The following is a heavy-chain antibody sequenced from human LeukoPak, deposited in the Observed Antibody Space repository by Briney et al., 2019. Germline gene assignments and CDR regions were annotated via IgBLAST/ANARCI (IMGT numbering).Heavy chain of an antibody. D-gene: IGHD2-2*01. CDR3: TTVPCYEPPCRVFDI. J-gene: IGHJ3*02. Sequence: HPGGSLRLSCAASGFTFDDYAMHWVRQAPGKGLEWVSLISGDGGRTHYADSVKGRFTISRDNSKNSLYLQMNSLRTEDTAVYYCTTVPCYEPPCRVFDIWGQGTMVTVSS. V-gene: IGHV3-43*02. CDR2: ISGDGGRT. CDR1: GFTFDDYA.